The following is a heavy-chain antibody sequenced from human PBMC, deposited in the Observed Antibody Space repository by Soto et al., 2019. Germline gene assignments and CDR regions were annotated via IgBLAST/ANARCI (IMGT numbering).Heavy chain of an antibody. V-gene: IGHV1-8*01. CDR1: GYTFTSYD. Sequence: ASVKVSCKASGYTFTSYDINWVRQATGQGLEWMGWMNPNSGNTGYAQKFQGRVTMTRNTSISTAYMELRSLRYEDTAVYYCARGPQNLEWLLFSSGAFDIWGQGIMVTVSS. CDR2: MNPNSGNT. CDR3: ARGPQNLEWLLFSSGAFDI. D-gene: IGHD3-3*01. J-gene: IGHJ3*02.